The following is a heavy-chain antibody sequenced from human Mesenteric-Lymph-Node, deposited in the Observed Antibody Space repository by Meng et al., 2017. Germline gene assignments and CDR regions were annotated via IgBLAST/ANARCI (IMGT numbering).Heavy chain of an antibody. V-gene: IGHV1-3*02. Sequence: ASVKVSCKASGNTFTNYAMHWVRQAPGQRLEWMGWSNAGNGNTKYSQEFQGRVTITRDTSASTAYMDLSSLSSEDMAVYYCARELDYDILTGRAFDIWGQGTMVTVSS. D-gene: IGHD3-9*01. CDR2: SNAGNGNT. J-gene: IGHJ3*02. CDR3: ARELDYDILTGRAFDI. CDR1: GNTFTNYA.